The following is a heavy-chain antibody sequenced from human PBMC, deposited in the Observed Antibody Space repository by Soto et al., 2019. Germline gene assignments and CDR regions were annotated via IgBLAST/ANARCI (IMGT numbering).Heavy chain of an antibody. CDR2: IIPIFGST. CDR1: GGTFSSYA. V-gene: IGHV1-69*05. CDR3: ARDRRWVGGYYYDSSGYYDAFDI. J-gene: IGHJ3*02. D-gene: IGHD3-22*01. Sequence: SVKVSCKASGGTFSSYAISWVRQAPGQGLEWMGGIIPIFGSTSYAQKFQGRVTMTRDTSTSTVYMELSSLRSEDTAVYYCARDRRWVGGYYYDSSGYYDAFDIWGQGTMVTVSS.